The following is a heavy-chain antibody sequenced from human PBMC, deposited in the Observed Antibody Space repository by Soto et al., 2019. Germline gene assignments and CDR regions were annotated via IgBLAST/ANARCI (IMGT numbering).Heavy chain of an antibody. CDR3: AKLAPPTHSNYLDD. V-gene: IGHV3-23*01. J-gene: IGHJ4*02. CDR2: LSQSGDTP. Sequence: GGSLRLSCAASGFTFTTYAMTWVRQAPGKGLEWVSTLSQSGDTPYYADSVKGRFTISRDNSKNTLYLQMNILRAEDTAVYYCAKLAPPTHSNYLDDWGQGTLVTVSS. D-gene: IGHD4-4*01. CDR1: GFTFTTYA.